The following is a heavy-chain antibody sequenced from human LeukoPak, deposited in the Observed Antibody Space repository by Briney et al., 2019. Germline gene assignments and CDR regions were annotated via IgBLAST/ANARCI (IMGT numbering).Heavy chain of an antibody. CDR2: IRSKANGGAA. Sequence: GRSLRLSCTASGFTFGDYAMSWVRQAPGKGLEWVSFIRSKANGGAADYAASVKGRFTMSRDDSKSIAYLQMNSLKTEDTGVYYCARDNGNKYYFDYWGQGTLVTVSS. D-gene: IGHD2-8*01. V-gene: IGHV3-49*04. CDR1: GFTFGDYA. CDR3: ARDNGNKYYFDY. J-gene: IGHJ4*02.